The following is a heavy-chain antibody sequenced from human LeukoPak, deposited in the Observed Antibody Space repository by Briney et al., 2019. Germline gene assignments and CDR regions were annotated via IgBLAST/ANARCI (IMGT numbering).Heavy chain of an antibody. J-gene: IGHJ4*02. Sequence: PSETLSLTCTVSGGSISSYYWSWVRQPPGKGLEWIGYIYYSGSTNYNPSLKSRVTISVDTSKNQFSLKLSSVTAADTAVYYCARAGTGIAAAGDGFDYWGQGTLVTVSS. CDR3: ARAGTGIAAAGDGFDY. D-gene: IGHD6-13*01. CDR1: GGSISSYY. V-gene: IGHV4-59*01. CDR2: IYYSGST.